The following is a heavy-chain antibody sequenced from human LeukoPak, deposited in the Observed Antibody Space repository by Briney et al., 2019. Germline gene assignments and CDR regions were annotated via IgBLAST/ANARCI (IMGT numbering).Heavy chain of an antibody. CDR1: GGSISSYY. CDR3: ARDLDDNWGYFDL. CDR2: INYSGRT. J-gene: IGHJ2*01. D-gene: IGHD1-20*01. Sequence: SETLSLTCTVSGGSISSYYWGWIRQPPGKGLEWIGGINYSGRTYYNPSLKSRVTISVDTSKYQFSLKLRSVTAADTAVYYCARDLDDNWGYFDLWXRGTLVTVSS. V-gene: IGHV4-39*07.